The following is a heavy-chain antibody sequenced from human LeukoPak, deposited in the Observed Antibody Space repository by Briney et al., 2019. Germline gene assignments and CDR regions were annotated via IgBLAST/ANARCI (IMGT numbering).Heavy chain of an antibody. J-gene: IGHJ4*02. Sequence: SETLSLTCTVSGASISSYYWSWIRQPPGKGLEWIASRHYRGTTNYNPSFKSRVTISEDTPKNQFSLKLSSVTAADTAVYYCVRDRELNYWGQGTLVTVSS. CDR2: RHYRGTT. V-gene: IGHV4-59*01. CDR1: GASISSYY. D-gene: IGHD3-10*01. CDR3: VRDRELNY.